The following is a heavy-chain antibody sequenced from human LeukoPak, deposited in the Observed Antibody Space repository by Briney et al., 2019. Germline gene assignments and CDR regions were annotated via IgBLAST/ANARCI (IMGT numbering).Heavy chain of an antibody. V-gene: IGHV1-18*01. CDR2: ISAYNGNT. Sequence: ASVKVSCKASGYTFTSYGISWVRQAPGQGLEWMGWISAYNGNTNYAQKLQGRVTMTTDTSTSTAYMELRSLISDDTAVYYCARNGYCSSTSCPRDYYYYYYGMDVWGQGTTVTVSS. J-gene: IGHJ6*02. CDR1: GYTFTSYG. CDR3: ARNGYCSSTSCPRDYYYYYYGMDV. D-gene: IGHD2-2*01.